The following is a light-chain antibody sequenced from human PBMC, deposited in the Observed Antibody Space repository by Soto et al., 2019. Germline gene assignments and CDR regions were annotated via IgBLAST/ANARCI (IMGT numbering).Light chain of an antibody. Sequence: QSVLTQPLSASGSHGHSVTISCTETSSDVGGYNYVSWYQHHPGKAPTLMIYEVSKRPSGVPDRFSGSKSGNTASLTVSGLQAEDEADYYCSSYAGSDNYVFGTGTKVTVL. CDR1: SSDVGGYNY. J-gene: IGLJ1*01. V-gene: IGLV2-8*01. CDR3: SSYAGSDNYV. CDR2: EVS.